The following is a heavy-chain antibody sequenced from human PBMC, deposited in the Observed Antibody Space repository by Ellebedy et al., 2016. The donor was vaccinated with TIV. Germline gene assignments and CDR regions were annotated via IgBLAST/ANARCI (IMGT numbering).Heavy chain of an antibody. J-gene: IGHJ4*02. CDR1: GISVTDYF. CDR2: FYTSGRA. CDR3: ARKDGDF. Sequence: MPSETLSLTCTVSGISVTDYFWSWIRQPAGKRLEWMGRFYTSGRADYNPSLQSRVTMSIDTSKNQLSLKLNSVTAADTAIYYCARKDGDFWGPGTLVTVSS. V-gene: IGHV4-4*07.